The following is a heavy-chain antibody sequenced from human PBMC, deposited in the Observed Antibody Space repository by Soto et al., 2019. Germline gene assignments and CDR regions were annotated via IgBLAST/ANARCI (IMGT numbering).Heavy chain of an antibody. CDR2: ISSSGSTI. CDR1: GFTFSSYE. Sequence: GGSLRLSCAASGFTFSSYEMNWVRQAPGKGLEWVSYISSSGSTIYYADSVKGRFTISRDNAKNSLYLQMNSLRAEDTAVYYCATNYDFPYGMDVWGQGTTVTVSS. V-gene: IGHV3-48*03. D-gene: IGHD3-3*01. J-gene: IGHJ6*02. CDR3: ATNYDFPYGMDV.